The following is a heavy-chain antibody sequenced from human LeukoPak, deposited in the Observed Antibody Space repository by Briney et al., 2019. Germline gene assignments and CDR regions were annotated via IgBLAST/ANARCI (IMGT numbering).Heavy chain of an antibody. D-gene: IGHD6-19*01. V-gene: IGHV3-23*01. Sequence: GGSLRLSCAASGFTFSSYAMSWVRQAPGKGLEWVSAISGSGGSTYYADSVKGRFTISRDNAKNTLYLQMNSLRGEDTAVYYCASLSGWDNAFDIWGQGTMVTVPS. J-gene: IGHJ3*02. CDR1: GFTFSSYA. CDR2: ISGSGGST. CDR3: ASLSGWDNAFDI.